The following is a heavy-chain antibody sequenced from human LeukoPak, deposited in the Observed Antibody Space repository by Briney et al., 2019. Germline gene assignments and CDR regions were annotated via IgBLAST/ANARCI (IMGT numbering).Heavy chain of an antibody. V-gene: IGHV1-2*02. D-gene: IGHD3-10*01. CDR2: INPKATGT. CDR3: AREQVVGDRHQKLFDY. CDR1: EYTFSAYY. Sequence: ASVKVSCKASEYTFSAYYMHWVRQAHGQGLEWMGWINPKATGTNYAQKFQGRVTMTRDTSISTVYMELSRLRLDDTAVYYCAREQVVGDRHQKLFDYWGQGTLVTVSS. J-gene: IGHJ4*02.